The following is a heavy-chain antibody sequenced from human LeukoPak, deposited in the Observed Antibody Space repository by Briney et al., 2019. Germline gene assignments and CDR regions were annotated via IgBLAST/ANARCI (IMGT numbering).Heavy chain of an antibody. CDR3: AKDPGSRDYYFDY. D-gene: IGHD1-26*01. Sequence: GGSLRLSCAASGFTFSSYAMSRVRQAPGKGLEWVSAISGSGGSTYYADSVKGRFTISRDNSKNTLYLQMNSLRAEDTAVYYCAKDPGSRDYYFDYWGQGTLVTVSS. V-gene: IGHV3-23*01. CDR2: ISGSGGST. J-gene: IGHJ4*02. CDR1: GFTFSSYA.